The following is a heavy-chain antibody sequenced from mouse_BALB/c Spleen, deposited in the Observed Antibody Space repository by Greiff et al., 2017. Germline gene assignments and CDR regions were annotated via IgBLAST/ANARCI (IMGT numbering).Heavy chain of an antibody. Sequence: EVQLQQSGPGLVKPSQSLSLTCSVTGYSITSGYYWNWIRQFPGNKLEWMGYISYDGSNNYNPSLKNRISITRDTSKNQFFLKLNSVTTEDTATYYCARGDGYYHMDYWGQGTSVTVSA. J-gene: IGHJ4*01. D-gene: IGHD2-3*01. CDR2: ISYDGSN. V-gene: IGHV3-6*02. CDR3: ARGDGYYHMDY. CDR1: GYSITSGYY.